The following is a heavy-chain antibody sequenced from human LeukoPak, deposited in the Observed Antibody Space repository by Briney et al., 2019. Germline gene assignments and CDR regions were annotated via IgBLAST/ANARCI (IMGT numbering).Heavy chain of an antibody. CDR2: IYYSGST. Sequence: PSETLSLTCTVSGGSISSSSYYWGWIRQPPGKGLEWIGSIYYSGSTYYNPSLKSRVTISVDRSKNQFSLKLSSVTAADTAVYYCARVLSGYASYYYYYYMDVWGKGTTVTVSS. V-gene: IGHV4-39*07. CDR1: GGSISSSSYY. D-gene: IGHD5-12*01. J-gene: IGHJ6*03. CDR3: ARVLSGYASYYYYYYMDV.